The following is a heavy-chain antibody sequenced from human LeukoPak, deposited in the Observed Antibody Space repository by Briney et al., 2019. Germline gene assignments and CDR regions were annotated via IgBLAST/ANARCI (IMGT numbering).Heavy chain of an antibody. J-gene: IGHJ4*02. D-gene: IGHD1-1*01. Sequence: PGGSLRLSCAASGFTFSSYSMNWVRQAPGKGLEWVSYISSSSSTIYYADSVKGRFTISRDNAKNSLYLQMNSLRAEDTAVYYCARDKWPLYNSDAPYWGQGTLVTVSS. CDR1: GFTFSSYS. CDR2: ISSSSSTI. V-gene: IGHV3-48*04. CDR3: ARDKWPLYNSDAPY.